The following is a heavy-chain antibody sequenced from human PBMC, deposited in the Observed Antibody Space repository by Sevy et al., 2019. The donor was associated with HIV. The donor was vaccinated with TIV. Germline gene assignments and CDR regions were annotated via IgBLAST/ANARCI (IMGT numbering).Heavy chain of an antibody. CDR3: ARGKHVSGYYGSFDY. Sequence: GGSLRLSCAASALTVSDNFMSWVRQAPGKGLEWVSVIYIGGTTYYADSVKGRFTISRDNSKNTIYLQMNGLRAEDTAVYYCARGKHVSGYYGSFDYWGQGALVTVSS. CDR2: IYIGGTT. CDR1: ALTVSDNF. D-gene: IGHD5-12*01. V-gene: IGHV3-53*01. J-gene: IGHJ4*02.